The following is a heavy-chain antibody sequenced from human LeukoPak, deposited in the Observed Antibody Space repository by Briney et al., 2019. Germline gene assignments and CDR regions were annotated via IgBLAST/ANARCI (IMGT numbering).Heavy chain of an antibody. CDR3: ARESGGGVLGYFDL. V-gene: IGHV3-72*01. J-gene: IGHJ2*01. CDR1: GFTFTYAW. CDR2: TRNKANSYTT. Sequence: PGGSLRLSCAASGFTFTYAWMSWVRQAPGKGLEWVGRTRNKANSYTTEYAASVKGRFTISRDDSKKSLYLQMNSLKTEDTAVYYCARESGGGVLGYFDLWGRGTLVSVSS. D-gene: IGHD3-10*01.